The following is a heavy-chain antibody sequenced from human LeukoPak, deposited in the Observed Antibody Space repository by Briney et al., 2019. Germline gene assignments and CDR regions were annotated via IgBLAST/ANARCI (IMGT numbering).Heavy chain of an antibody. CDR3: AKGTEGYCSGTICYPFDY. J-gene: IGHJ4*02. V-gene: IGHV3-23*01. CDR1: GFTFSSYA. D-gene: IGHD2-15*01. CDR2: ITGSGSDT. Sequence: PGGSLRLSCEASGFTFSSYAMNWVRQVPGKGLEWVSSITGSGSDTYCVDSVKGRFTISRDNSKNTLYLQLNSLRAEDTAVYYCAKGTEGYCSGTICYPFDYWGRGTLVTVSS.